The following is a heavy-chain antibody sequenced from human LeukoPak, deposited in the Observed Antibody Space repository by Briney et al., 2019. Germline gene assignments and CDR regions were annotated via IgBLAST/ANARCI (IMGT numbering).Heavy chain of an antibody. CDR1: GYTFTSYG. Sequence: ASVKVSCKASGYTFTSYGISWVRQAPGQGLEWMGWISAYNGNTNYAQKLQGRVTMTTDTFTSTAYLELRGLRSDDTAVYYCARVGLLYFRAGMDVWGQGPTVTVSS. CDR2: ISAYNGNT. V-gene: IGHV1-18*01. J-gene: IGHJ6*02. D-gene: IGHD2-8*01. CDR3: ARVGLLYFRAGMDV.